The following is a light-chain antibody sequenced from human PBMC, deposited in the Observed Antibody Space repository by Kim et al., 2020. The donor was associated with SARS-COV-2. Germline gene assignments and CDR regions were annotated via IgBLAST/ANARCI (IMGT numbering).Light chain of an antibody. J-gene: IGLJ2*01. Sequence: SYELTQPLSVSVALGQTSKISCGGNNIGGKHVHWYQQRPGQAPVTVIYRNNNLPSGIPERFSGSNSGNAATLSISRVQVGDQAVYFGQVWDSNTVIFGGGTQLTFL. CDR1: NIGGKH. V-gene: IGLV3-9*01. CDR2: RNN. CDR3: QVWDSNTVI.